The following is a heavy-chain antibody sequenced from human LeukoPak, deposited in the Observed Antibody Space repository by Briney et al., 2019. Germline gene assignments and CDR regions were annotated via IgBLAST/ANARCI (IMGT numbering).Heavy chain of an antibody. J-gene: IGHJ4*02. D-gene: IGHD1-14*01. Sequence: GGSLRLSCAASGLTFSSHAMHWVRQAPGKGLEWVAVISHDRSDKHYTDSVKGRFTISRDNSRNTLYLQMNSLRTEDTAVYYCAREPGPGYFDYWGQGTLVTVSS. CDR2: ISHDRSDK. V-gene: IGHV3-30-3*01. CDR3: AREPGPGYFDY. CDR1: GLTFSSHA.